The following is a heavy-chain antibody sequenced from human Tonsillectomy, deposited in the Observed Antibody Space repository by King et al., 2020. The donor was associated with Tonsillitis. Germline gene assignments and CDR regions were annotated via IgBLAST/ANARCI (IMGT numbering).Heavy chain of an antibody. Sequence: VQLVESGGGVVQPGRSLRLSCAASGFTFSSYGMHWVRHAPGKGLDWVAVIGYDGSNKYYADSVKGRFTISRDNSKNTLYLQMNSLRAEDTAVYYCARDVAAAGTGIDYWGQGTLVTVSS. J-gene: IGHJ4*02. V-gene: IGHV3-33*01. CDR1: GFTFSSYG. CDR2: IGYDGSNK. D-gene: IGHD6-13*01. CDR3: ARDVAAAGTGIDY.